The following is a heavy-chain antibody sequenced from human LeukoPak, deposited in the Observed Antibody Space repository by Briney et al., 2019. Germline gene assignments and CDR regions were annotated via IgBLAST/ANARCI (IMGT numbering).Heavy chain of an antibody. CDR3: AKDRRVGAFDI. D-gene: IGHD1-26*01. Sequence: GGSLRLSCAASGFTFSDYYMSWIRQAPGKGLECVSYISSSGNTTYHADSVKGRFTISRDNSKNTLYLQMNSLRAEDTAVYYCAKDRRVGAFDIWGQGTMVTVSS. CDR1: GFTFSDYY. CDR2: ISSSGNTT. V-gene: IGHV3-11*01. J-gene: IGHJ3*02.